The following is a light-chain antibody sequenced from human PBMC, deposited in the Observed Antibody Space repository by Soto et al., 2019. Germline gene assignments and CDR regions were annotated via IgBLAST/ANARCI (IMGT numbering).Light chain of an antibody. CDR1: QSVSSN. CDR3: QQYNNWPLT. Sequence: EIVMTQSPAALSVSPGERASLSCRASQSVSSNLAWYQHKPGQAPRLLINGASTRATGIPARFSGSGSGTEFTLTISSLQSEDFAVYYCQQYNNWPLTFGQGTKVEIK. V-gene: IGKV3-15*01. CDR2: GAS. J-gene: IGKJ1*01.